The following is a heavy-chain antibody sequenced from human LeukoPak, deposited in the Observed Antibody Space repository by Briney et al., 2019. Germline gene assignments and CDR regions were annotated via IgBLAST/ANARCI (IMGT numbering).Heavy chain of an antibody. D-gene: IGHD1/OR15-1a*01. V-gene: IGHV3-9*01. CDR3: ARENTEDAFDI. Sequence: GGSLRLSCAASGFTFDDYAMHWVRQAPGKGLEWVSGISWNSGSIGYADSVKGRFTISRDNAKNSLYLQMNSLRVEDTAVYYCARENTEDAFDIWGQGTMVTVSS. CDR1: GFTFDDYA. CDR2: ISWNSGSI. J-gene: IGHJ3*02.